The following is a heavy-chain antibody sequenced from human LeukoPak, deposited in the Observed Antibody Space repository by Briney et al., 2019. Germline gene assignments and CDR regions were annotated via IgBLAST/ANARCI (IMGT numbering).Heavy chain of an antibody. D-gene: IGHD3-3*01. J-gene: IGHJ6*02. CDR2: INHSGST. CDR3: ARHGGSYYDFWSGYRLGGYYGMDV. CDR1: GGSFSGYY. Sequence: PSETLSLTCAVYGGSFSGYYWSWIRQPPGKGLEWIGEINHSGSTNYNPSLKSRVTISVDTSKNQLSLKLSSVTAADTAVYYCARHGGSYYDFWSGYRLGGYYGMDVWGQGTTVTVSS. V-gene: IGHV4-34*01.